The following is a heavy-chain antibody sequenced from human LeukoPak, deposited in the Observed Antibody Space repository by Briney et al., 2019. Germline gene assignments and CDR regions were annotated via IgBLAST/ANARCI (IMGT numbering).Heavy chain of an antibody. D-gene: IGHD1-14*01. CDR1: GFTFSSCG. Sequence: GGSLRLSCAASGFTFSSCGFNWVRQAPGKGLEWVSSIGPTGTDRYYADSVRGRFTISRDNAKNSMYLQMDSLRDEDTAVYYCATETIGRHYDYWGQGTLLTVS. V-gene: IGHV3-21*01. CDR3: ATETIGRHYDY. CDR2: IGPTGTDR. J-gene: IGHJ4*02.